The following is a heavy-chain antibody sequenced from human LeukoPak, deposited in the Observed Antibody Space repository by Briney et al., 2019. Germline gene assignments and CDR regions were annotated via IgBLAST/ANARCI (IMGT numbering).Heavy chain of an antibody. CDR3: ARNLYSSSSSPIDY. CDR2: ISFSGSTI. J-gene: IGHJ4*02. V-gene: IGHV3-48*03. Sequence: GGSLRLSCAASGFTFSTYEMNWVRQAPGKGLEWVSYISFSGSTIKYADSVKGRFTISRDNAKNSLYLQMNSLRAEDTAVYYCARNLYSSSSSPIDYWGQGTLVTVSS. CDR1: GFTFSTYE. D-gene: IGHD6-6*01.